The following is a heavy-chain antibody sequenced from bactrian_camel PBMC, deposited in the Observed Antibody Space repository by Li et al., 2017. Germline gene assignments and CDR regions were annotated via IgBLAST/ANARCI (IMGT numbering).Heavy chain of an antibody. CDR1: GFTNSNYC. V-gene: IGHV3S9*01. D-gene: IGHD1*01. CDR2: IYSDGSA. Sequence: QLVESGGGSVQAGGSLRLSCAASGFTNSNYCMGWYRQAPGKGLEWVSGIYSDGSAYYADSVKDRFTISRDNARNTVYLQMNSLISEDTAKYYCARDDSSCVPLVAGRPEIGNWGRGTQVTVS. CDR3: ARDDSSCVPLVAGRPEIGN. J-gene: IGHJ6*01.